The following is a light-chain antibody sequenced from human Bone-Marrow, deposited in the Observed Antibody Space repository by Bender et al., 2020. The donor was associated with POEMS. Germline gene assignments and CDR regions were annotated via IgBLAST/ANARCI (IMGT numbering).Light chain of an antibody. Sequence: QSALTQPPSASGSPGQSVTISCTGTSSDIGGSNYVSWYQQHPGKVPKVMIYEVSKRPSGVPDRFSGSKSGTSASLAITGLQADDEADYYCQSFDSSLSGSVFGGGTKLTVL. V-gene: IGLV2-8*01. CDR1: SSDIGGSNY. CDR3: QSFDSSLSGSV. CDR2: EVS. J-gene: IGLJ2*01.